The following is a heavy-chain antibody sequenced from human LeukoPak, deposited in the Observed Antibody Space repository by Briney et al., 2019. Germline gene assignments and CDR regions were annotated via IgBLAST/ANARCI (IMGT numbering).Heavy chain of an antibody. V-gene: IGHV3-74*01. Sequence: PGGSLRLSCAASGIIFSNYWMHWVRQAPGKGLVWVSRINRDGSSTSYADSAKGRFTISRDNAKNTLYLQMNSLRAEDTAVYYCARPQQQLVQPMNYYYMDVWGKGTTVTVSS. CDR3: ARPQQQLVQPMNYYYMDV. D-gene: IGHD6-13*01. CDR2: INRDGSST. J-gene: IGHJ6*03. CDR1: GIIFSNYW.